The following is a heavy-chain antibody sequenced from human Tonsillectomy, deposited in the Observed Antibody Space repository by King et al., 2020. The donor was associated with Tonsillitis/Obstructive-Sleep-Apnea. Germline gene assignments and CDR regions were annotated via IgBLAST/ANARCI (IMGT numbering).Heavy chain of an antibody. CDR2: FDPEDGET. CDR1: GYTLTELS. CDR3: ATDNGPCSSTSCYTG. D-gene: IGHD2-2*02. Sequence: VQLVESGAEVKKPGASVKVSCKVSGYTLTELSMHWVRQAPGKGLEWMGGFDPEDGETIYAQKFQGRVTMTEETSTDTAYMELSSLRSEDTAVYYCATDNGPCSSTSCYTGWGQGTLVTVSS. J-gene: IGHJ4*02. V-gene: IGHV1-24*01.